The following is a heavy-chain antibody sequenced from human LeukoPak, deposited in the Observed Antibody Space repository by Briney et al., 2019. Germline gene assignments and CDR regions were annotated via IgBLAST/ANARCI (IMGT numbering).Heavy chain of an antibody. J-gene: IGHJ4*02. CDR2: IYYSGST. CDR1: GGSISSYY. CDR3: ARRNGPLDY. Sequence: SETLSLTCTVSGGSISSYYWSWIRQPPGKGLEWIGYIYYSGSTNYNPSLKSRVTISVDTSKNQFSLKLSSVTAADTAVYYCARRNGPLDYWVQGTLVTVSS. V-gene: IGHV4-59*08.